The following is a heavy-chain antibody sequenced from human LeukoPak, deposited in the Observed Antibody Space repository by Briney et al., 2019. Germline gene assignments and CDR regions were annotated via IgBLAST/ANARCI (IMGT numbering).Heavy chain of an antibody. CDR2: INHRGST. J-gene: IGHJ5*02. CDR1: GGSFSGYY. D-gene: IGHD3-10*01. CDR3: AKSLYGSGSYYNWFDP. Sequence: SETLSLTCAVYGGSFSGYYWSWIRQSPGKGLEWIGEINHRGSTNYNPSLKRRVTISLDTSKNQFSLKLSSVTAADTAVYYCAKSLYGSGSYYNWFDPWGQGTLVTVSS. V-gene: IGHV4-34*01.